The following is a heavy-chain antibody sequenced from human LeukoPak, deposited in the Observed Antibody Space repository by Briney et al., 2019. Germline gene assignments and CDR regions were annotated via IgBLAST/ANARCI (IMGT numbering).Heavy chain of an antibody. CDR3: ATDCKHLVDY. V-gene: IGHV1-69-2*01. CDR1: GYTFTDYY. J-gene: IGHJ4*02. CDR2: VDPEGGKT. Sequence: GASVKVSCKASGYTFTDYYMHWVQQAPGKGLEWMGRVDPEGGKTIYAEKFQGRVTITADTSTDTAYMELSSLRSEDTAVYYCATDCKHLVDYWGQGTLVTVSS. D-gene: IGHD4/OR15-4a*01.